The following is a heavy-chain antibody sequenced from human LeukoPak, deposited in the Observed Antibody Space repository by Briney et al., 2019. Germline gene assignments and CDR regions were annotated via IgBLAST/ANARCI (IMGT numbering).Heavy chain of an antibody. CDR1: GGSISSLY. V-gene: IGHV4-59*11. CDR3: ARDSTRQDYYGMDV. CDR2: FYYSWSN. D-gene: IGHD1-1*01. J-gene: IGHJ6*02. Sequence: PSETLSPTRTVLGGSISSLYCSWIRQPPGEGLEGIGYFYYSWSNNYNPSLRGRVTLPVDTSKKQYALNLSSLPATETAVYYCARDSTRQDYYGMDVWGQGTTVTVSS.